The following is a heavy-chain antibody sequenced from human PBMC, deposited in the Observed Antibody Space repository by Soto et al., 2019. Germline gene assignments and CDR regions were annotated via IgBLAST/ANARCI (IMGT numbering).Heavy chain of an antibody. CDR1: GFTFSSYA. V-gene: IGHV3-23*01. Sequence: GGSLRLSCAASGFTFSSYAMSWVRQAPGKGLEWVSAISGSGGSTYYADSVKGRFTISRDNSKNTLYLQMNSLRAEDTAVYYCAKDRTPIFGGGYYSAPYYYGMDVWGQGTTVTVSS. D-gene: IGHD3-22*01. J-gene: IGHJ6*02. CDR3: AKDRTPIFGGGYYSAPYYYGMDV. CDR2: ISGSGGST.